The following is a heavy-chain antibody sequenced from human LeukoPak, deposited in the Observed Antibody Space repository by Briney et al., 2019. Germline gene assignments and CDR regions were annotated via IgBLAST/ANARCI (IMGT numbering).Heavy chain of an antibody. V-gene: IGHV3-11*01. CDR1: GFTFNDYY. Sequence: GGSLRLSCAASGFTFNDYYMSWIRQAPGKGLEWLSYINIGGTNTHYAGSVKGRFTISRDNAKKSLYLEMNNLRAEDTAVYYCATDGAGFGTWGQGVLVTVSS. CDR2: INIGGTNT. CDR3: ATDGAGFGT. J-gene: IGHJ5*02.